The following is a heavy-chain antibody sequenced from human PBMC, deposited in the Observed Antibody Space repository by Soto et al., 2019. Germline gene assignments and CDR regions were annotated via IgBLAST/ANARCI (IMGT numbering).Heavy chain of an antibody. CDR2: IYSGGST. D-gene: IGHD3-16*01. J-gene: IGHJ3*02. V-gene: IGHV3-66*01. CDR3: ARDYDYIWGSNDAFDI. Sequence: ESGGGLVQPGGSLRLSCAASGFTVSSNYMSWVRQAPGKGLEWVSVIYSGGSTYYADSVKGRFTISRDNSKNTLYLQMNSLRAEDTAVYYCARDYDYIWGSNDAFDIWGQGTMVTVSS. CDR1: GFTVSSNY.